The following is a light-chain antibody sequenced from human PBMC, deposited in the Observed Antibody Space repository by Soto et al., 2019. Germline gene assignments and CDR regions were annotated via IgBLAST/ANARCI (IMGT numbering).Light chain of an antibody. J-gene: IGKJ4*01. Sequence: EIVLTQSPATLSLSPGERATLSCRAPQSVSTFLAWYQQKPGQAPRLLIYDASKRATGIPTRFSGSGSGTDVTLTISSLEPEDFAVYYCQQRINWPLTFGGGTKVVIK. CDR2: DAS. V-gene: IGKV3-11*01. CDR3: QQRINWPLT. CDR1: QSVSTF.